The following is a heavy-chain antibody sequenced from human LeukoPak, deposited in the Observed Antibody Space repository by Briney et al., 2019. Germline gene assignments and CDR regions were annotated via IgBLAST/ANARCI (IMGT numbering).Heavy chain of an antibody. J-gene: IGHJ3*02. CDR3: ARDPSFYYDNPGAFDI. V-gene: IGHV3-7*03. D-gene: IGHD3-22*01. Sequence: RSGGSLRLSCAASGFTFDDYTMRWVRHAPGKGLEWVANIKQDGSEEYYVDSVKGRFTISRDNAKNSLYLQMNSLRAEDTAVYYCARDPSFYYDNPGAFDIWGQGTMVTVSS. CDR2: IKQDGSEE. CDR1: GFTFDDYT.